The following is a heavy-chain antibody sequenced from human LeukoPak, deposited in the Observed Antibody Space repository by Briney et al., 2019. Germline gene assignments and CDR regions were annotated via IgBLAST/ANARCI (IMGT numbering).Heavy chain of an antibody. J-gene: IGHJ3*02. CDR1: GGSISSGSYY. V-gene: IGHV4-61*02. CDR2: IYASGTT. CDR3: AREVSPDAFDI. Sequence: SETLSLTCTVSGGSISSGSYYWSWIRQPAGKGLEWIGRIYASGTTNYNPSLKSRVTISVDTSKNQFSLKLSSVTAADTAVYYCAREVSPDAFDIWGQGTMVTVSS.